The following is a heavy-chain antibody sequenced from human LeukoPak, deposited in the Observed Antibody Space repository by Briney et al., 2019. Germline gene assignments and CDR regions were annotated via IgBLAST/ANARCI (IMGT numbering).Heavy chain of an antibody. CDR1: GFSFSVYW. D-gene: IGHD4/OR15-4a*01. V-gene: IGHV3-74*01. Sequence: PGGSLRLSCAASGFSFSVYWMHWVRQAPGTGPVWVSRIKTDGSITDYADFVKGRFTISRDNSKNTLYLQMNSLRADDTAVYYCARRAGAYSHPYDYWGQGTLVTVSS. CDR2: IKTDGSIT. CDR3: ARRAGAYSHPYDY. J-gene: IGHJ4*02.